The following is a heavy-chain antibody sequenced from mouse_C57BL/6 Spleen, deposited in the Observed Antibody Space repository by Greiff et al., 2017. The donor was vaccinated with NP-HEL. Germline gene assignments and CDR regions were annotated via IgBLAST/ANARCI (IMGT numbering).Heavy chain of an antibody. CDR2: INPYNGGT. CDR1: GYTFTDYY. V-gene: IGHV1-19*01. Sequence: EVQRVESGPVLVKPGASVKMSCKASGYTFTDYYMNWVKQSHGKSLEWIGVINPYNGGTSYNQKFKGKATLTVDKSSSTAYMELNSLTSEDSAVYYCARHGYGSSYGWFAYWGQGTLVTVSA. D-gene: IGHD1-1*01. CDR3: ARHGYGSSYGWFAY. J-gene: IGHJ3*01.